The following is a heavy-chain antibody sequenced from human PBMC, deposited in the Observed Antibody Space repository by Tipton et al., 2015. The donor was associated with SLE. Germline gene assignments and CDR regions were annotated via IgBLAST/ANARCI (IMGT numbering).Heavy chain of an antibody. D-gene: IGHD1-26*01. CDR3: AREIVGATGAFDI. V-gene: IGHV4-38-2*02. J-gene: IGHJ3*02. CDR1: GYSISSGYY. CDR2: IKHSGST. Sequence: GLVKPSETLSLTCAVSGYSISSGYYWGWIRQPPGKGLEWIGEIKHSGSTNYNPSLKSRVTISVDTSKNQFSLKLSSVTAADTAMYYCAREIVGATGAFDIWGHGTMVTVSS.